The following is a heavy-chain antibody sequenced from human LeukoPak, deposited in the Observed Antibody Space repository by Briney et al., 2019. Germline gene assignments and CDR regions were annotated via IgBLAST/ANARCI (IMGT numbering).Heavy chain of an antibody. CDR1: GGSISSYY. CDR2: IYYSGST. D-gene: IGHD6-13*01. Sequence: SETLSLTCTVSGGSISSYYWSWIRQPPGKGLEWIGYIYYSGSTNYNPSLKSRVTISVDTSKNQFSLKLSSVTAADTAVYYCARDGSSWYKNWFDPWGQGILVTVSS. V-gene: IGHV4-59*01. CDR3: ARDGSSWYKNWFDP. J-gene: IGHJ5*02.